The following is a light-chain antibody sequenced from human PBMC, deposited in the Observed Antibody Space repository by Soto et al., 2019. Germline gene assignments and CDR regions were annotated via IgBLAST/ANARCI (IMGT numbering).Light chain of an antibody. CDR3: QQYYSYPLT. V-gene: IGKV1-39*01. CDR1: QSISSY. Sequence: DIQMTQSPSSLSASVGARVTITCRASQSISSYLNWYQQKPGKAPKLLIYAASTLQSGVPSRFSGSGSGTDFTLTISCLQSEDFATYYCQQYYSYPLTFGQGTRLEIK. CDR2: AAS. J-gene: IGKJ5*01.